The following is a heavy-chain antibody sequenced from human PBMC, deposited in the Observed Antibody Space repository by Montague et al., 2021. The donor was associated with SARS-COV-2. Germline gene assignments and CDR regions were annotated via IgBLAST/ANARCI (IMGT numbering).Heavy chain of an antibody. Sequence: SETLSLTCTVSGGSLSSDYWSWIRQPPGKGLEWIGYIYYRGSTNYNPSLKSRVTLSVDTSKNQFSLKVYSVTAADTAVYYCARERQYNLFDAWGQGTLVTVSS. D-gene: IGHD1-14*01. CDR2: IYYRGST. CDR1: GGSLSSDY. V-gene: IGHV4-59*01. CDR3: ARERQYNLFDA. J-gene: IGHJ5*02.